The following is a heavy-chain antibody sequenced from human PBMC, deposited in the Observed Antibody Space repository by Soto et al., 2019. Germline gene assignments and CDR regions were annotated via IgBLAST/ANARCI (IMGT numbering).Heavy chain of an antibody. CDR3: ARFDYGDYGFDP. CDR1: GYTFTSYD. Sequence: QVQLVQSGAEVKKPGASVKVSCKASGYTFTSYDINWVRQATGQGREWMGWMNPNSGNTGYAQKFQGRVTMTRNTSKSTAYMELGSLRSEETSVYYCARFDYGDYGFDPWGQGTLVTVSS. V-gene: IGHV1-8*01. J-gene: IGHJ5*02. CDR2: MNPNSGNT. D-gene: IGHD4-17*01.